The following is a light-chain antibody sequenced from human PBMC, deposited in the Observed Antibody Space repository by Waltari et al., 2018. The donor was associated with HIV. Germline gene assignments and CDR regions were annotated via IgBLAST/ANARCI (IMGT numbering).Light chain of an antibody. J-gene: IGKJ2*01. CDR2: EAS. V-gene: IGKV1-12*01. Sequence: DFQMTQSPSSVAASVGDRVTITCRASQGINKWLDWYQQKPGKAPNLLIYEASRGQRGVPSSFSGSGSGTDFTLTINSLQPEEFATYYCQRADSFPRAFGQGTKVEIK. CDR3: QRADSFPRA. CDR1: QGINKW.